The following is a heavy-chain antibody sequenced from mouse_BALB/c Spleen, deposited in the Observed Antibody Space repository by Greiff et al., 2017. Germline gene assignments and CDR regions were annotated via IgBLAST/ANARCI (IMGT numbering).Heavy chain of an antibody. CDR3: AGLRRYYFDY. V-gene: IGHV3-6*02. J-gene: IGHJ2*01. Sequence: EVKLMESGPGLVKPSQSLSLTCSVTGYSITSGYYWNWIRQFPGNKLEWMGYISYDGSNNYNPSLKNRISITRDTSKNQFFLKLNSVTTEDTATYYCAGLRRYYFDYWGQGTTLTVSS. CDR1: GYSITSGYY. D-gene: IGHD1-1*01. CDR2: ISYDGSN.